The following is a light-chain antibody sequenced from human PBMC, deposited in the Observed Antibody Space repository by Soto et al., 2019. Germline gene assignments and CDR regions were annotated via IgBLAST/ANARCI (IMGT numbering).Light chain of an antibody. J-gene: IGKJ1*01. CDR1: QSISDW. CDR3: QQYNNYWT. CDR2: KAS. V-gene: IGKV1-5*03. Sequence: DIQMTQSPSTLSASVGDRVTITCRASQSISDWLAWYQQRPGKAPKLLIYKASNLQNGVPSRFSGSGSGTEFSLTITSLQPDDFATYYCQQYNNYWTFGQGTKVENK.